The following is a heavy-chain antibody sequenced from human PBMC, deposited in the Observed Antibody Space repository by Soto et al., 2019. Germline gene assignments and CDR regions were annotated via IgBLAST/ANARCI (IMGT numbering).Heavy chain of an antibody. CDR1: GGSISSGDYY. D-gene: IGHD5-12*01. CDR3: ARGGGYVAFDI. J-gene: IGHJ3*02. Sequence: SETLSLTCTVSGGSISSGDYYWSWIRQPPGKGLEWIGYIYYSGSTYYNLSLKSRVTISVDTSKNQFSLKLSSVTAADTAVYYCARGGGYVAFDIWGQGTMVTVSS. CDR2: IYYSGST. V-gene: IGHV4-30-4*01.